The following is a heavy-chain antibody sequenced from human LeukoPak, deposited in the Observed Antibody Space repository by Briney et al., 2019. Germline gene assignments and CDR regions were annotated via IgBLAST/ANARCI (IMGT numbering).Heavy chain of an antibody. CDR2: ISAYNGNT. CDR3: ARARGYGTLYYSYMDV. D-gene: IGHD4-17*01. J-gene: IGHJ6*03. V-gene: IGHV1-18*01. CDR1: GYTFTSYG. Sequence: ASVKVSCKASGYTFTSYGISWVRQAPGQGLEWMGWISAYNGNTNYAQKLQGRVTMTTDTSTSTAYMELRSLRSDDTAVYYCARARGYGTLYYSYMDVRGKGTTVTVSS.